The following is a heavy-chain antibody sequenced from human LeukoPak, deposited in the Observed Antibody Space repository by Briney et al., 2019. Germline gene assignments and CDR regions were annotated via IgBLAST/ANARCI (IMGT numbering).Heavy chain of an antibody. Sequence: PGGSLRLSCAASGFTFSSYAMSWVRQAPGKGLEWVSAISGIVGSTYYADSVKGRFTISRDNSKHTLYLQMNSLRAEDTAEYYCAKGRIEYGRPNTIPLDYWGQGTLVTVSS. CDR2: ISGIVGST. CDR3: AKGRIEYGRPNTIPLDY. V-gene: IGHV3-23*01. J-gene: IGHJ4*02. CDR1: GFTFSSYA. D-gene: IGHD6-6*01.